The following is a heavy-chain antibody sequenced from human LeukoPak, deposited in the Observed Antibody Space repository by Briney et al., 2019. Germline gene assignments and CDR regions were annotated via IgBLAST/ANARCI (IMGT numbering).Heavy chain of an antibody. V-gene: IGHV3-21*01. Sequence: GGSLRLSCAAPGFTFSSYSMNWVRQAPGKGLEWVSSISSSSSYIYYADSVKGRFTISRDNAKNSLYLQMNSLRAEDTAVYYCARDPTGYSSGWSDAFDIWGQGTMVTVSS. CDR2: ISSSSSYI. CDR1: GFTFSSYS. CDR3: ARDPTGYSSGWSDAFDI. J-gene: IGHJ3*02. D-gene: IGHD6-19*01.